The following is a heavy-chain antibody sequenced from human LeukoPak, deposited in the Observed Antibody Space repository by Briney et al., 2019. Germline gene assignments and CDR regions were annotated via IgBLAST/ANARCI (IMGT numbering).Heavy chain of an antibody. D-gene: IGHD3-22*01. CDR3: ARDLEYYYDSSGYRLYAFDI. CDR2: INTNTGNP. Sequence: ASVKVSCKASGYTFTSYAMNWVRQAPGQGLEWMGWINTNTGNPTYAQGFTGRFVFSLDTSVSTAYLQISSLKAEDTAVYYCARDLEYYYDSSGYRLYAFDIWGQGTMVTVSS. V-gene: IGHV7-4-1*02. CDR1: GYTFTSYA. J-gene: IGHJ3*02.